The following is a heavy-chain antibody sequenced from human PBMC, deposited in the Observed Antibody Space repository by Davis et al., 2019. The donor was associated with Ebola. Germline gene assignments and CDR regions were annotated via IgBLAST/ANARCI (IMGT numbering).Heavy chain of an antibody. CDR1: GFTFSPDG. J-gene: IGHJ4*02. V-gene: IGHV3-30*04. Sequence: GGSLRLSCVASGFTFSPDGMHWVRQAPGKGLEWVAFISYDERDKWYGDSVKGRFTISRDNSKNTLFLQMNSLRAEDTAVYYCARRADYWGQGTLVTVSS. CDR2: ISYDERDK. CDR3: ARRADY.